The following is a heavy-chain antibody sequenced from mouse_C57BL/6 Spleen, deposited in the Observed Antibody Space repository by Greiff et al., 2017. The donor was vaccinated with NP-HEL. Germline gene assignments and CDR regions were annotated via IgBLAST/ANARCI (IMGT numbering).Heavy chain of an antibody. Sequence: VQLQQSGPELVKPGASVKISCKASGYAFSSSWMNWVKQRPGKGLEWIGRIYPGDGDTNYNGKFKGKATLTADKSSSTAYMQLSSLTSEDSAVSFCARGPAWFAYWGQGTLVTVSA. CDR3: ARGPAWFAY. V-gene: IGHV1-82*01. CDR1: GYAFSSSW. CDR2: IYPGDGDT. J-gene: IGHJ3*01.